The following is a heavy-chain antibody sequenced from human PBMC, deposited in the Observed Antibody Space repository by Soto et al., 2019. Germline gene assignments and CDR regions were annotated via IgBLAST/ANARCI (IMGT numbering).Heavy chain of an antibody. V-gene: IGHV1-69*02. J-gene: IGHJ4*02. CDR3: ATNYGSGYRAFDY. Sequence: GASVKVSSKASGDALGCKSINWVRQAPGLGLEWMGRINPILSVSNYAQKFQGRVTITADKSTSTAYMELSGLRSEDTAMYYCATNYGSGYRAFDYWGQGALVTVSS. CDR1: GDALGCKS. D-gene: IGHD3-10*01. CDR2: INPILSVS.